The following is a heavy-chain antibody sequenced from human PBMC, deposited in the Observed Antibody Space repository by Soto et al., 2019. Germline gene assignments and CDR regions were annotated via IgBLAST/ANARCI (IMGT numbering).Heavy chain of an antibody. J-gene: IGHJ4*02. CDR3: AKDLGHVMTTVTTVY. D-gene: IGHD4-17*01. CDR2: ISGSGGST. V-gene: IGHV3-23*01. Sequence: EVQLLESGGGLVQPGGSLRLSCAASGFTFRYSAMSWVRQAPGKGLEWVSAISGSGGSTYYADSVKGRFTISRDNSKNTLYLQMNSLRAEDTAVYYCAKDLGHVMTTVTTVYWGQGTLVTVSS. CDR1: GFTFRYSA.